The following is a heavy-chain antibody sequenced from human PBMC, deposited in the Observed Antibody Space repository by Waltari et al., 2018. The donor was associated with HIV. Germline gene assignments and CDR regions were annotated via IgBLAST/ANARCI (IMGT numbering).Heavy chain of an antibody. CDR1: GYTFLSHV. CDR3: ARRPSTADMGVVYGDYVDNYFDP. D-gene: IGHD4-17*01. CDR2: INTNRGNP. J-gene: IGHJ5*02. Sequence: QVQLVQSGSELKKPGASVKVSCKASGYTFLSHVMNWLRQPPGQGLGWMGWINTNRGNPTYAHGFTERFVFSLDTSVSTAYLQISSLKAEDTAVYYCARRPSTADMGVVYGDYVDNYFDPWGQGTLVTVSS. V-gene: IGHV7-4-1*02.